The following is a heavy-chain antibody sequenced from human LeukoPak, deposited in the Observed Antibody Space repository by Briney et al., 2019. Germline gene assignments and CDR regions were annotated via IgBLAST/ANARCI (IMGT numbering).Heavy chain of an antibody. J-gene: IGHJ4*02. V-gene: IGHV4-34*01. D-gene: IGHD6-13*01. CDR2: IKHSGST. CDR1: GGSFSGYY. Sequence: SSETLSLTCAVYGGSFSGYYWSWIRQPPGKGLEWIGEIKHSGSTNYNPSLRSRVTISVDTSKNQFSLKLSSVTAADTAVYYCARGPEIAAAGLDYWGQGTLVTVSS. CDR3: ARGPEIAAAGLDY.